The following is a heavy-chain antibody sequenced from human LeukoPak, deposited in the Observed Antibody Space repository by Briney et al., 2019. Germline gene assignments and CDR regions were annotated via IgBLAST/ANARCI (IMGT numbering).Heavy chain of an antibody. Sequence: GESLKISCKGSGYTFTTYWIGWVRQMPGKGLEWMGIIYPGDSDTRYSPSFQGQVTISADKSISTAYLQWSSPKASDTAIYYCARHLFPDYGDYADYWGQGTLVTVSS. CDR1: GYTFTTYW. V-gene: IGHV5-51*01. CDR3: ARHLFPDYGDYADY. CDR2: IYPGDSDT. J-gene: IGHJ4*02. D-gene: IGHD4-17*01.